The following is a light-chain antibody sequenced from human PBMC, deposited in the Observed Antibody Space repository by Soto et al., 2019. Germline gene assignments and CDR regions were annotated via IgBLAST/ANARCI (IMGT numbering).Light chain of an antibody. Sequence: SYELTQPPSVSGSPGQTASITCSGDKLGVEYACWYQQKPRQSPVLAIYQDSKRPPGIPERFSGSNSGNTATLTISGTEAMDEADYYYQAGDSSKGVFGTGTKLTVL. J-gene: IGLJ1*01. CDR3: QAGDSSKGV. V-gene: IGLV3-1*01. CDR2: QDS. CDR1: KLGVEY.